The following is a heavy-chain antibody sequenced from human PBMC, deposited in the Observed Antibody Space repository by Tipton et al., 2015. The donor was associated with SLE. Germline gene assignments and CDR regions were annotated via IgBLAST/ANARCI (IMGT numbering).Heavy chain of an antibody. V-gene: IGHV4-59*01. D-gene: IGHD3-16*01. CDR3: VRDLGVSTDY. CDR2: IYYSEVT. Sequence: TLSLTCTFSGDSIGCNYWSWVRQPPGKGLQWIGYIYYSEVTNYNPSLKSRVTISLDTSKTQVSLKLTSVTAADTAVYYCVRDLGVSTDYWGQGTLVTVSS. CDR1: GDSIGCNY. J-gene: IGHJ4*02.